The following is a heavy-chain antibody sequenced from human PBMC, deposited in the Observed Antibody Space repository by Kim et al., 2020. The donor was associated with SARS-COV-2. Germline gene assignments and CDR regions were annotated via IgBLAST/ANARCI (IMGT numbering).Heavy chain of an antibody. V-gene: IGHV1-69*01. J-gene: IGHJ6*02. CDR3: AQTAPYGSGTKTYGMDV. Sequence: FQGRVTITADESTSTAYMELSSLRSEDTAVYYCAQTAPYGSGTKTYGMDVWGQGTTVTVSS. D-gene: IGHD3-10*01.